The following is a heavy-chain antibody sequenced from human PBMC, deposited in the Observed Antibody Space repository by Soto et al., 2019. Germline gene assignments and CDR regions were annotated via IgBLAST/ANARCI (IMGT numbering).Heavy chain of an antibody. CDR3: TRGGSSTSYDWEF. V-gene: IGHV3-11*06. J-gene: IGHJ4*02. CDR1: GLSFSDYS. CDR2: ISRGGGET. Sequence: VQLVESGGGLVKPGGSLRLSCAASGLSFSDYSMTWIRQAPGKGPEWVARISRGGGETEYADTVKGRFTISRDNAKNSMYLQMASMRAEDSAVYYCTRGGSSTSYDWEFWGQGTLVTVSS. D-gene: IGHD3-16*01.